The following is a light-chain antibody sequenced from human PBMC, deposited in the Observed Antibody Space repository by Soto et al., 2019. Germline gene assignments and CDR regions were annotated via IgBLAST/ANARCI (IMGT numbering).Light chain of an antibody. CDR2: DVS. Sequence: QSALTQPASVCGSAGQSITISCTGTSSDVGGYNYVSWYQQHPGKAPKLMIYDVSNRPSGVSNRFSGSKSGNTGSLTISGLQAEDEADYYCSSYISSSTYAFGTGTKVTVL. CDR3: SSYISSSTYA. V-gene: IGLV2-14*01. CDR1: SSDVGGYNY. J-gene: IGLJ1*01.